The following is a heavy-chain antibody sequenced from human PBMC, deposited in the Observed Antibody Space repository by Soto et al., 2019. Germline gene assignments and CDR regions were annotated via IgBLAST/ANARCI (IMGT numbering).Heavy chain of an antibody. CDR1: GFTVSSNY. D-gene: IGHD5-12*01. CDR2: IYSGGST. J-gene: IGHJ6*02. CDR3: ARYAPDGYNPLLDV. V-gene: IGHV3-53*01. Sequence: EVQLVESGGGLIQPGGSLRLSCAASGFTVSSNYMSWVRQAPGKGLEWVSVIYSGGSTYYADSVKGRFTISRDNSKNTLYLQMNSLRAEDTAVYYCARYAPDGYNPLLDVWGQGTTVTVSS.